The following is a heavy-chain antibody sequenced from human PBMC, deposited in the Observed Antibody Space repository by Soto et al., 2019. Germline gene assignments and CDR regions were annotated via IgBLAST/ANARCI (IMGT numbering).Heavy chain of an antibody. CDR3: ARAVGYCSSTSCYIARYGMDV. V-gene: IGHV4-31*03. CDR1: GGSISSGGYY. D-gene: IGHD2-2*02. J-gene: IGHJ6*02. Sequence: QVQLQESGPGLVKPSQTLSLTCTVSGGSISSGGYYWSWIRQHPGKGLEWIGYIHYSGSTYYNPSLKSRVTISVDTSKNQFSLKLSSVTAADTAVYYCARAVGYCSSTSCYIARYGMDVWGQGTTVTVSS. CDR2: IHYSGST.